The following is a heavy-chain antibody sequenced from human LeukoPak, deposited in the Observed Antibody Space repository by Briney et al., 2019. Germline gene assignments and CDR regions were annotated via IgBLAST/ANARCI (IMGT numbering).Heavy chain of an antibody. Sequence: GGSLRLSCAASGFTFSSYAMSWVRQAPGKGLEWVSAISGSGGSTYYADSVKGRFTISRDNSKNTLYLQMNSLRAEDTAVYYWAAGVHNYFDYWGQGTLVTVSS. J-gene: IGHJ4*02. D-gene: IGHD6-13*01. CDR1: GFTFSSYA. V-gene: IGHV3-23*01. CDR3: AAGVHNYFDY. CDR2: ISGSGGST.